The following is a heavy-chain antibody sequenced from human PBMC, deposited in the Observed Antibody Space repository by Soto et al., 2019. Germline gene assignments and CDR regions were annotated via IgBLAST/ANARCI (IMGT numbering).Heavy chain of an antibody. CDR1: GGSISSYY. V-gene: IGHV4-59*08. Sequence: PSETLSLTCTVSGGSISSYYWSWIRQPPGKGLEWIGYIYYSGSTNYNPSLKSRVTISVDTSKNQFSLKLSSVTAADTAEYYWARFWGWFGACGGRGPVLPVSP. J-gene: IGHJ4*02. D-gene: IGHD3-10*01. CDR2: IYYSGST. CDR3: ARFWGWFGAC.